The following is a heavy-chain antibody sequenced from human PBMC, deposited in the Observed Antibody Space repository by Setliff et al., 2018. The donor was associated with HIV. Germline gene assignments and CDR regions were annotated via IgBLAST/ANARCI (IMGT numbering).Heavy chain of an antibody. V-gene: IGHV4-59*12. CDR3: ARGGYCNSDNCDRGRNFDY. D-gene: IGHD2-15*01. Sequence: SETLSLTCTVSGGSISNYYWSWIRQPPGKGLEWIGYIYPIGSPDFPSGNTVYNPSFRSRVTLSLDTSKNQFSLNVTSVTAADTAVYYCARGGYCNSDNCDRGRNFDYWSQGMLVTVSS. CDR2: IYPIGSPDFPSGNT. CDR1: GGSISNYY. J-gene: IGHJ4*02.